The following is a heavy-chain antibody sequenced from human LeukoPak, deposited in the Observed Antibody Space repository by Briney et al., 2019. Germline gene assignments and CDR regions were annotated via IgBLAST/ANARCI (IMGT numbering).Heavy chain of an antibody. CDR3: ARTSHPHGSSWLFDY. Sequence: SETLSLTCTVSGGSISSYHWSWIRQPPGKGLEWIGYIYFSGSTNYNPSLKSRVTISVDTSRNQFSLQLSSVTAADTAVYYCARTSHPHGSSWLFDYWGQGTLVTVSS. J-gene: IGHJ4*02. CDR1: GGSISSYH. D-gene: IGHD6-13*01. V-gene: IGHV4-59*01. CDR2: IYFSGST.